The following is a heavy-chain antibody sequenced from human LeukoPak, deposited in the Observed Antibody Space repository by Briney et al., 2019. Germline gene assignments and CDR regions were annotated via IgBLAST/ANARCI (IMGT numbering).Heavy chain of an antibody. V-gene: IGHV4-34*01. CDR2: INHSGST. D-gene: IGHD2-2*01. CDR3: ARDIVVVPAATYEDWFDP. Sequence: SETLFLTCAVYGGSFSGYYWSWIRQPPGKGLEWIGEINHSGSTNYNPSLKSRVTISVDTSKNQFSLKLSSVTAADTAVYYCARDIVVVPAATYEDWFDPWGQGTLVTVSS. J-gene: IGHJ5*02. CDR1: GGSFSGYY.